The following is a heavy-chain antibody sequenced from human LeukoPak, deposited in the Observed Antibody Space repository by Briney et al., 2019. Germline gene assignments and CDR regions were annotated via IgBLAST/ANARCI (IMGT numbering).Heavy chain of an antibody. CDR2: IYYTGNT. V-gene: IGHV4-59*08. D-gene: IGHD2-15*01. CDR1: GGSISNYY. J-gene: IGHJ4*02. CDR3: ARHECGGSCYPEDY. Sequence: PSQTLSLTCTVSGGSISNYYWSWIRQSPGKGLEWIGYIYYTGNTNYNPSLESRVIISVDTSKNQFSLKLSSVTAADTAVYYCARHECGGSCYPEDYWGQGTLVTVSS.